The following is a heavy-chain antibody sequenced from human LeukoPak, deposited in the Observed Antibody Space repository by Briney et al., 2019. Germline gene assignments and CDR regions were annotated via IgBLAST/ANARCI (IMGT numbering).Heavy chain of an antibody. CDR2: IWYDGSNK. Sequence: PGRSLRLSCAASGFTFSSYGMHWVRQAPGKGLEWVAVIWYDGSNKYYADSVKGRFTISRDNSKNTLYLQMNSLRAEDTAVYYCAKGRSYGPSPYYFDYWGQGTLVTVSS. CDR3: AKGRSYGPSPYYFDY. J-gene: IGHJ4*02. CDR1: GFTFSSYG. V-gene: IGHV3-33*06. D-gene: IGHD5-18*01.